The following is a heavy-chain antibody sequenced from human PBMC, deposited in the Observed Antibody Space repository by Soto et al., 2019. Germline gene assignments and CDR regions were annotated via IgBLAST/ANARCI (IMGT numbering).Heavy chain of an antibody. CDR2: INPNSGGT. D-gene: IGHD6-19*01. CDR1: GYTFTGYY. V-gene: IGHV1-2*04. CDR3: ARDPVAGIHAAFDI. Sequence: QVQLVQSGAEVKKPGASVKVSCKASGYTFTGYYMHWVRQAPGQGLEWMGWINPNSGGTNYAQKFQGWVTMTRDTSISTAYMERSRLRSDDTAVYYCARDPVAGIHAAFDIWGQGTMVTVSS. J-gene: IGHJ3*02.